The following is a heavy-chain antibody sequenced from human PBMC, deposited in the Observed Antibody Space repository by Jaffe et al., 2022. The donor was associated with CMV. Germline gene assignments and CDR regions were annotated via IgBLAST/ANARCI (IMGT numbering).Heavy chain of an antibody. V-gene: IGHV3-30*18. CDR1: GFTFNTYG. CDR2: ISDDGSYK. Sequence: QVQLVESGGGVVRPGRSLRLSCAASGFTFNTYGMHWVRQAPGEGLEWVAVISDDGSYKYYADSVKGRFTISRDNSKNTLYLQMDSLRAEDTAVYYCANCRDYYYYYGMDVWGQGTTVTVSS. CDR3: ANCRDYYYYYGMDV. J-gene: IGHJ6*02. D-gene: IGHD3-10*01.